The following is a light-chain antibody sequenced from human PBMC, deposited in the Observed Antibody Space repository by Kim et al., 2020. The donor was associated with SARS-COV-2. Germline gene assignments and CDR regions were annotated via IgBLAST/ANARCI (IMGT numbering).Light chain of an antibody. J-gene: IGLJ2*01. CDR1: KLGDKY. CDR2: QDS. CDR3: QAWDSSIVV. Sequence: SVSQGQTASITCSGDKLGDKYACWYQQKPGQSPVLVIYQDSKRPSGIPERFSGSNSGNTATLTIGGTQAMDEADYYCQAWDSSIVVFGGGTQLTVL. V-gene: IGLV3-1*01.